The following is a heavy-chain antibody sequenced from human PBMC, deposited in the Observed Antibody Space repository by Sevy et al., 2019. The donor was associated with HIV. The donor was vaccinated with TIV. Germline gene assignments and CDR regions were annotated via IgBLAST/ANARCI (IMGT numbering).Heavy chain of an antibody. V-gene: IGHV3-30-3*01. Sequence: GESLKISCAASGFTFSSYAMHWVRQAPGKGLEWVAVISYDGSNKYYADSVKGRFTISRDNSKNTLYLQMNSLRAEDTAVYYCARDGAGYNYVSHFDYWGQGTLVTVSS. J-gene: IGHJ4*02. CDR3: ARDGAGYNYVSHFDY. D-gene: IGHD5-12*01. CDR1: GFTFSSYA. CDR2: ISYDGSNK.